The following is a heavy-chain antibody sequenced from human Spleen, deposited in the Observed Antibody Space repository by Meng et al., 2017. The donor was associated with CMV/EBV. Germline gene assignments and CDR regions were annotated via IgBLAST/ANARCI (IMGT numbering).Heavy chain of an antibody. CDR1: GFTFDDYA. CDR3: AKALSGRYYDAEIDY. CDR2: ISWNSGSI. D-gene: IGHD1-26*01. J-gene: IGHJ4*02. V-gene: IGHV3-9*01. Sequence: LSLTCAASGFTFDDYAMHWVRQAPGKGLEWVSGISWNSGSIGYADSVKGRFTISRDNSKNTLFLQMNSLRTEDTALYYCAKALSGRYYDAEIDYWGQGTLVTVSS.